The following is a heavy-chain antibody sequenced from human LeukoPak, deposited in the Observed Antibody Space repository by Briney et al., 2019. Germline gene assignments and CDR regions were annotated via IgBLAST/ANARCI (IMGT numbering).Heavy chain of an antibody. CDR3: AEATLPYTSGYFQN. D-gene: IGHD6-19*01. CDR2: IYYSGST. J-gene: IGHJ4*02. Sequence: PSETLSLTCTVSGGSISSYYWSWIRQPPGKGLEWIGYIYYSGSTNYNPSLKSRVTISVDTSKNQFSLKLTSVTAADTAVYYCAEATLPYTSGYFQNWSQGTLVAVSS. CDR1: GGSISSYY. V-gene: IGHV4-59*12.